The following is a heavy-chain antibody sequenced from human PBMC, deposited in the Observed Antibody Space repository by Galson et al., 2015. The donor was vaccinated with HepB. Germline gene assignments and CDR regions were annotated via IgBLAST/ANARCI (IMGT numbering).Heavy chain of an antibody. CDR1: GFTFSSYC. J-gene: IGHJ4*02. Sequence: SLRLSCAASGFTFSSYCMNWVRQAPGKGLEWVSSISSSSSYIYYADSVKGRFTISRDNAKNSLYLQMNSLRAEDTAVYYCATLGTVGYFDYWGQGTLVTVSS. V-gene: IGHV3-21*01. CDR2: ISSSSSYI. D-gene: IGHD4-23*01. CDR3: ATLGTVGYFDY.